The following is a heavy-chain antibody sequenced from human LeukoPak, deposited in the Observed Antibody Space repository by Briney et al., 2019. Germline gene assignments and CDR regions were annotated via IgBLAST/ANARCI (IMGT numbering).Heavy chain of an antibody. V-gene: IGHV4-59*01. J-gene: IGHJ5*02. D-gene: IGHD5-24*01. CDR2: IYYSGIT. CDR3: ARARDGHINNWFDP. CDR1: GGSINSYY. Sequence: SETLSLTCTVSGGSINSYYWSWIRQPPGKGLEWIGYIYYSGITNYNPSLKSRVTISVDTSKNQFSLKMSSVTAADTAVYYCARARDGHINNWFDPWGQGTLVTVSS.